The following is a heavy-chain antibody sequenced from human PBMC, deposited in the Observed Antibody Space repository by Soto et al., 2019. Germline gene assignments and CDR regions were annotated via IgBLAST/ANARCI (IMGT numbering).Heavy chain of an antibody. J-gene: IGHJ3*02. Sequence: SETLSLTCAISGDSVSSNSAAWNWIRQSPSRGLEWLGRTYYRSKWYNDYAVSVKSRITINPDTSKNQFSLQLNSVTPEDTAVYYCAQLDEISDAFDIWGQGTMVTVSS. CDR1: GDSVSSNSAA. CDR3: AQLDEISDAFDI. CDR2: TYYRSKWYN. D-gene: IGHD1-1*01. V-gene: IGHV6-1*01.